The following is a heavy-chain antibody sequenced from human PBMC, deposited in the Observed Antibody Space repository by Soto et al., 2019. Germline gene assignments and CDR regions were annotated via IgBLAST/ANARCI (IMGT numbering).Heavy chain of an antibody. D-gene: IGHD2-15*01. J-gene: IGHJ4*02. CDR1: GFTFSSYA. CDR3: SKRRGAGGHFDY. V-gene: IGHV3-23*01. Sequence: DVQLLESGGGLVQPEGSLRLSCAASGFTFSSYAMGWVRQGPGTGLEWVAVVSIGGSTHYADSVRGRFTISRDHSKNTLSLQMNSLTAEDTAVYLCSKRRGAGGHFDYWGQGALVTVSS. CDR2: VSIGGST.